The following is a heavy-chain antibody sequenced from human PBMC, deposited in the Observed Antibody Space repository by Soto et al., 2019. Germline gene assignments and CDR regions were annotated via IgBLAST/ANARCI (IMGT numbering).Heavy chain of an antibody. CDR1: GFTFNRHA. Sequence: EVQLLESGGGLVQPGGSLRLSCTASGFTFNRHAMTWVGQAPGKGLEWVSGLSDSGGSIYYADSVKGRFTISRDNSMNTLYLQMNALRAEDTAVYYCAKVSSAWYAGFFDLWGQGTLVTVSS. CDR3: AKVSSAWYAGFFDL. D-gene: IGHD2-8*01. V-gene: IGHV3-23*01. J-gene: IGHJ4*02. CDR2: LSDSGGSI.